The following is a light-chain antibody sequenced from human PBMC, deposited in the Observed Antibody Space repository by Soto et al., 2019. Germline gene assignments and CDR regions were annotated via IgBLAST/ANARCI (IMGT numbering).Light chain of an antibody. J-gene: IGKJ1*01. CDR1: QSVSSNY. Sequence: EIGLTQSPGALSLSPGEGATLSCRASQSVSSNYLAWYQQKPGQAPRLLIYGSSNRATGIPDRFIGSGFGTDFTLTIDRLEPEDFAVYYCHQYGRSLSTFGQGTKVDI. CDR3: HQYGRSLST. V-gene: IGKV3-20*01. CDR2: GSS.